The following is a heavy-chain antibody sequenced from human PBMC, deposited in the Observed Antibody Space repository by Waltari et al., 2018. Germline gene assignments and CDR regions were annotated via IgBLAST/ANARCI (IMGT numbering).Heavy chain of an antibody. Sequence: QGQLQQWGAGLFKPSETLSLTCAVYGGSFRGYYWRWIRQPPGKGLEWIGEINHTGSTHYTPSLKSRVTISVDTSKTQFSLKLSSVTAADTAVYYCAIGPSSLESYYYMDVWGKGTTVTVSS. D-gene: IGHD1-1*01. CDR3: AIGPSSLESYYYMDV. V-gene: IGHV4-34*01. J-gene: IGHJ6*03. CDR2: INHTGST. CDR1: GGSFRGYY.